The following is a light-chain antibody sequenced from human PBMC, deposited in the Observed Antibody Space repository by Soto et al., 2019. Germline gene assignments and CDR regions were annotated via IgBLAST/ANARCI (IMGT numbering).Light chain of an antibody. V-gene: IGKV1-33*01. J-gene: IGKJ4*01. CDR1: QDINNF. Sequence: DIQMTQSPSSLSASVGDRVTITCQASQDINNFLHWYEQRPGKAPKLLIYDAIKLDTGVQSRFSGSGSGTYFTFTISSLQPEDIATYFCQQSDSLPPTFGGGTKVEI. CDR2: DAI. CDR3: QQSDSLPPT.